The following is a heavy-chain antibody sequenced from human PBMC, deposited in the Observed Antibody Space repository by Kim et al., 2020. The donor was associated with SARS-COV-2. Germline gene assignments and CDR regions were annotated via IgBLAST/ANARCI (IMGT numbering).Heavy chain of an antibody. D-gene: IGHD3-10*01. CDR3: AKGDGIYYYGSGSRTYYFDY. CDR1: GFTFSSYA. CDR2: ISGSGGST. Sequence: GGSLRLSCAASGFTFSSYAMSWVRQAQGKGLEWVSAISGSGGSTYYADSVKCRFTISRDNYKNTLYLLMNSLRAEDTAVYYCAKGDGIYYYGSGSRTYYFDYWGQGTLVTVSS. J-gene: IGHJ4*02. V-gene: IGHV3-23*01.